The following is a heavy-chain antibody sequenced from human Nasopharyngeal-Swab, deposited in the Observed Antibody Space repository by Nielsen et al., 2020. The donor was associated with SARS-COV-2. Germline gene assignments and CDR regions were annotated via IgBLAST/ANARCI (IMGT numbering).Heavy chain of an antibody. CDR2: INPNSGGT. Sequence: ASVKVSCKASGYTFTGYYMHWVRQAPGQGLEWMGWINPNSGGTNYAQKFQGRVTMTRDTSISTAYMELSRLRSDDTAVYYCARGLYYDSANYYYYGMDVWGQGTTVTVSS. CDR3: ARGLYYDSANYYYYGMDV. CDR1: GYTFTGYY. V-gene: IGHV1-2*02. D-gene: IGHD3-22*01. J-gene: IGHJ6*02.